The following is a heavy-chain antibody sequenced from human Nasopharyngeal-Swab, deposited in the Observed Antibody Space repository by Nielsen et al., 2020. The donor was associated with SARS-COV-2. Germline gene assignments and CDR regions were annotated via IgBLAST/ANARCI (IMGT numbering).Heavy chain of an antibody. Sequence: GESLKISRAASGINFGGYWMHWVRQAPGQGLVCVSQINVDGSSINCADSVKGRFTTSRDNAKNTLYLQMNSLRAEDTAVYYCTRNHLGLGIWGQGTVVTVSS. J-gene: IGHJ3*02. V-gene: IGHV3-74*01. CDR2: INVDGSSI. CDR3: TRNHLGLGI. CDR1: GINFGGYW. D-gene: IGHD3-16*01.